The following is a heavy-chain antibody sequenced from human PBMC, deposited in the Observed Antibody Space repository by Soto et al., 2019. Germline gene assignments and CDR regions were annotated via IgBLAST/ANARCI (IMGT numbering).Heavy chain of an antibody. J-gene: IGHJ6*02. CDR3: ARDRLILPAHDFFYGSDV. V-gene: IGHV3-7*03. D-gene: IGHD2-21*02. Sequence: GGSLRLSCAVSGFTCSMYSMSWVRQSPGKGLEWVAKIPQDGVDGHYADSVKGRFTISRDNGKNSLYLQLNNLRAEDTAVYYCARDRLILPAHDFFYGSDVWGRGATVTVSS. CDR1: GFTCSMYS. CDR2: IPQDGVDG.